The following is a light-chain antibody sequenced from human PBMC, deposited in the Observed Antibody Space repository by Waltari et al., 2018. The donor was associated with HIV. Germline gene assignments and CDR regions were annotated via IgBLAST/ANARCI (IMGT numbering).Light chain of an antibody. CDR1: QGINHF. CDR3: QQPET. Sequence: DIQLTQSPSFLSASVGDRVTITCRASQGINHFLAWYQQKPGKAPKLLIYSTSTLYSGVPSRFSGSGSGTEFTLTISSLQPEDFAVYYCQQPETFGPGTKVDIK. J-gene: IGKJ3*01. V-gene: IGKV1-9*01. CDR2: STS.